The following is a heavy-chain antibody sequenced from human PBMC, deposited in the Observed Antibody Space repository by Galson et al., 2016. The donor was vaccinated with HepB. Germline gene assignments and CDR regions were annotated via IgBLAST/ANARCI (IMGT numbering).Heavy chain of an antibody. Sequence: SLRLSCAASGFTFRSYGMHRVRQPPGEGLEWVAGIKQDGSEKYYVDSVKGRFTIARDNAKNSLYVQMDSLRAEDTAVYFCARERFCSSATCYVGDAFHIGGQGTMVTVSS. CDR3: ARERFCSSATCYVGDAFHI. D-gene: IGHD2-2*01. J-gene: IGHJ3*02. CDR2: IKQDGSEK. CDR1: GFTFRSYG. V-gene: IGHV3-7*05.